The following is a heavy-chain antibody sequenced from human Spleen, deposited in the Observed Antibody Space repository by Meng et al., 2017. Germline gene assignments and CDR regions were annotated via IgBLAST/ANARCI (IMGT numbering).Heavy chain of an antibody. CDR3: ARESPTYYYDSSGFR. J-gene: IGHJ4*02. CDR2: IYYSGST. V-gene: IGHV4-61*08. Sequence: QVPVQGSGPGLVRPSGTLSLPCTVSGASVSSGGYYWSWIRQPPGKGLEWIGYIYYSGSTNYNPSLKSRVTISVDTSKNQFSLKLSSVTAADTAVYYCARESPTYYYDSSGFRWGQGTLVTVSS. D-gene: IGHD3-22*01. CDR1: GASVSSGGYY.